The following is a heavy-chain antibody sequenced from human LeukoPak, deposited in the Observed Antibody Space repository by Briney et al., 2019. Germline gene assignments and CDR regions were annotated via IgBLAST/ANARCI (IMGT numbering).Heavy chain of an antibody. CDR1: GLTFDDYA. CDR3: AKEKQQLLPTPLDY. CDR2: ISGDGGST. J-gene: IGHJ4*02. V-gene: IGHV3-43*02. D-gene: IGHD6-13*01. Sequence: GGSLRLSCAASGLTFDDYAMHWVRQAPGKGLEWVSLISGDGGSTYYADSVKGRFTISRDNSKNSLYLQMNSLRTEDTALYYCAKEKQQLLPTPLDYWGQGTLVTVSS.